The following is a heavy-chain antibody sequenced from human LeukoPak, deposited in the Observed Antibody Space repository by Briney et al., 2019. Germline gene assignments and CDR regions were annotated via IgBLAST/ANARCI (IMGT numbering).Heavy chain of an antibody. Sequence: GGSLRLSCAASGFTFDDYAMHWVRQAPGKGLEWVSGISWNSGSIGYADSVKGRFTISRDNAKDSLYLQMNSLRAEDTAVYYCARAPGVAVAGIFPVDYWGQGTLVTVSS. D-gene: IGHD6-19*01. J-gene: IGHJ4*02. V-gene: IGHV3-9*01. CDR3: ARAPGVAVAGIFPVDY. CDR1: GFTFDDYA. CDR2: ISWNSGSI.